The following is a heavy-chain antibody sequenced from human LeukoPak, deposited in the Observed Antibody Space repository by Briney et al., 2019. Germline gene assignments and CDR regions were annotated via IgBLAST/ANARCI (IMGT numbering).Heavy chain of an antibody. CDR1: GFTFSSYS. Sequence: NPGGSLRLSCAASGFTFSSYSMNWVRQAPGKGLEWVSSISSSSSYIYYADSVKGRFIISRDNAKNSLYLQMNSLRAEDTAVYYCARGGIVVPAPRFDPWGQGTLVTVSS. CDR2: ISSSSSYI. D-gene: IGHD2-2*01. V-gene: IGHV3-21*01. J-gene: IGHJ5*02. CDR3: ARGGIVVPAPRFDP.